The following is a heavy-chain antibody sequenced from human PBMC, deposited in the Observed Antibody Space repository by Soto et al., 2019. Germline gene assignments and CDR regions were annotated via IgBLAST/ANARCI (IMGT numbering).Heavy chain of an antibody. CDR1: GFTFSSYG. D-gene: IGHD2-15*01. CDR2: ISYDGSNK. V-gene: IGHV3-30*18. J-gene: IGHJ6*02. CDR3: AKEDCSGGSCSSYYYYGMDV. Sequence: QVQLVESGGGVVQPGRSLRLSCAASGFTFSSYGMHWVRQAPGKGLEWVAVISYDGSNKYYADSVKGRFTISRDNSKNTLYQQMNRLRAEDTAVNYCAKEDCSGGSCSSYYYYGMDVWGQGTTVTVSS.